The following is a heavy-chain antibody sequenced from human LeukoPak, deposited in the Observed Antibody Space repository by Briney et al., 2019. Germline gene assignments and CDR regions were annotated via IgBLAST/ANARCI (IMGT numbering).Heavy chain of an antibody. CDR3: AGTTTVNRDYYYYGMDV. V-gene: IGHV5-51*01. CDR1: GYSFTSYW. Sequence: GESLKISCKGSGYSFTSYWIGWVRQMPGKGLEWMGIIYPGDSDTRYSPSFQGQVTISADKSISTAYLQWSSLKASDTAMYYCAGTTTVNRDYYYYGMDVWGQGTTVTVSS. J-gene: IGHJ6*02. D-gene: IGHD4-17*01. CDR2: IYPGDSDT.